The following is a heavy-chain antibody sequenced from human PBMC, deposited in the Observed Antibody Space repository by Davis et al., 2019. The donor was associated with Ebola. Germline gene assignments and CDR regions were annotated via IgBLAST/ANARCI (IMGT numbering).Heavy chain of an antibody. V-gene: IGHV3-30*04. CDR1: GFTFSNYA. CDR3: AKGGNYGSGAFYDY. J-gene: IGHJ4*02. Sequence: PGGSLRLSCAASGFTFSNYAMHWVRQAPGKGLEWVAAVSHSGREKFYGDSVKGRFTISRDNAKNSLYLQMNSLRADDTALYYCAKGGNYGSGAFYDYWGQGTLVTVSS. D-gene: IGHD3-16*01. CDR2: VSHSGREK.